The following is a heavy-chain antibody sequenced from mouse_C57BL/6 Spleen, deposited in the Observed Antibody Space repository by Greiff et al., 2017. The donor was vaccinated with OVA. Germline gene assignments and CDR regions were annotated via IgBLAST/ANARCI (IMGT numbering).Heavy chain of an antibody. CDR2: IYPSDSET. J-gene: IGHJ4*01. CDR3: ARKPPYYAMDY. Sequence: QVQLQQSGAELVRPGSSVKLSCKASGYTFTSYWMDWVKQRPGQGLEWIGNIYPSDSETHYNQKFKDKATLTVDKSSSTAYMQLSSLTSEDAAVYYCARKPPYYAMDYWGQGTSVTVSS. CDR1: GYTFTSYW. V-gene: IGHV1-61*01.